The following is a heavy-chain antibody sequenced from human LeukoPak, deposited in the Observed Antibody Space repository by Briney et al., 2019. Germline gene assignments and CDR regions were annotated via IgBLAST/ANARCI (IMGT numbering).Heavy chain of an antibody. V-gene: IGHV3-23*01. D-gene: IGHD3-3*01. CDR2: ISGSGGST. J-gene: IGHJ4*02. CDR3: AKNYDFWSGPPLPDY. CDR1: GFTFSSYA. Sequence: GGSLRLSCAASGFTFSSYAMSWVRQAPGKGLEWVSAISGSGGSTYYADSVKGRFTISRDNSKNTLYLQMNRLRAEDTAVYYCAKNYDFWSGPPLPDYWGQGTLVTVSS.